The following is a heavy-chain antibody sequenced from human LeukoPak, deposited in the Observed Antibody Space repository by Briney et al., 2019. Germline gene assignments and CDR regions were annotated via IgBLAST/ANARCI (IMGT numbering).Heavy chain of an antibody. J-gene: IGHJ3*02. Sequence: PGGSLRLSCAASGFTFSDYYMSWIRQAPGKGLEWVSYISSSGSTIYYADSVKGRFTISRDNSKNTLYLQMNSLRAEDTAVYYCASYDFWSGYYADAFDIWGQGTMVTVSS. V-gene: IGHV3-11*01. CDR2: ISSSGSTI. CDR3: ASYDFWSGYYADAFDI. D-gene: IGHD3-3*01. CDR1: GFTFSDYY.